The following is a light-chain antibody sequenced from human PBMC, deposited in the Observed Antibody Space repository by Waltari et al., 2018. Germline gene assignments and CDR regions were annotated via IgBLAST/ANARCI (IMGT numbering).Light chain of an antibody. V-gene: IGKV1-5*01. J-gene: IGKJ1*01. CDR2: DVS. CDR1: QSISSW. Sequence: DIQMTQSPSTLSASVGDRVTISCRVSQSISSWLAWYKQKPGKALKLLIYDVSTLESGVPARFSGSGSGTEFTLTISSLQPDDFATYYCQQYNSYSWTFGQGTKVEI. CDR3: QQYNSYSWT.